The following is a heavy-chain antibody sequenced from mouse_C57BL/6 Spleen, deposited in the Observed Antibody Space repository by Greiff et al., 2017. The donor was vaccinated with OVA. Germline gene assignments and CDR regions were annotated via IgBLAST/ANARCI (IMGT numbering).Heavy chain of an antibody. CDR3: ATQTAQATGGYYAIDY. V-gene: IGHV1-82*01. CDR1: GYAFSSSW. Sequence: QVQLQQSGPELVKPGASVKISCKASGYAFSSSWMNWVKQRPGKGLEWIGRIYPGDGDTNYNGKFKGKATLTADKSSSTAYMQLSSLTSEDSAVYFCATQTAQATGGYYAIDYWGQGTSVTVSS. D-gene: IGHD3-2*02. CDR2: IYPGDGDT. J-gene: IGHJ4*01.